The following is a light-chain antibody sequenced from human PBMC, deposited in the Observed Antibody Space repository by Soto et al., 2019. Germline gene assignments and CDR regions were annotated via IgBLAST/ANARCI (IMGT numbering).Light chain of an antibody. CDR2: GAS. Sequence: EIVLTQSPGTLSLSPGERATLSCRASQSVSSSYLAWYQQKPGQAPRLLIYGASSRATGIPDRFSGSGSGTDFTLTSSRLEPEDFAVYYCQLTELTFGGGTKVEIK. CDR1: QSVSSSY. J-gene: IGKJ4*01. V-gene: IGKV3-20*01. CDR3: QLTELT.